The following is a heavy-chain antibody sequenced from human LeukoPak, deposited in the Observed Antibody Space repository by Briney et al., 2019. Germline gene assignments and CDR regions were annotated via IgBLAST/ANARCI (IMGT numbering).Heavy chain of an antibody. CDR1: GFTFSSYG. CDR2: IWYDGSNK. CDR3: ARDHSSSWAAEYFQH. Sequence: GGSLRLSCAASGFTFSSYGMHWVRQAPGKGLEWVAVIWYDGSNKYYADSVKGRFTISRDNSKNTLYLQMNSLRAEDTAVYYCARDHSSSWAAEYFQHWGQGTLVTVSS. D-gene: IGHD6-13*01. V-gene: IGHV3-33*01. J-gene: IGHJ1*01.